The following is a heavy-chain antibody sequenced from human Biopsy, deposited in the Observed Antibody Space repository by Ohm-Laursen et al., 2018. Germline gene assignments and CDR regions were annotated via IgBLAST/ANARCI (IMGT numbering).Heavy chain of an antibody. CDR1: GGTSTSFA. J-gene: IGHJ6*02. CDR3: ASGDIGGIGLDV. D-gene: IGHD3-10*01. V-gene: IGHV1-69*04. CDR2: IIPILGTV. Sequence: SVKVSCKASGGTSTSFAISWVRQAPGQGLEWMGRIIPILGTVDYGQNFQGRVTIRADTSTTFLELTSLRYDDTAVYYCASGDIGGIGLDVWGLGTTVTVSS.